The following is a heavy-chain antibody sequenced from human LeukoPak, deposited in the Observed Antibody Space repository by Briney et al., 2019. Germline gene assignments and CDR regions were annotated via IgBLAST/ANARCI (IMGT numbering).Heavy chain of an antibody. CDR2: IYYTGST. V-gene: IGHV4-39*07. CDR3: VARPPIVAIQFDY. D-gene: IGHD6-13*01. CDR1: GGSISSSNSY. J-gene: IGHJ4*02. Sequence: SETLSLTCTVYGGSISSSNSYWGWIRQPPGKGLEWIGSIYYTGSTYSNPSLKSRVTISMDTSKNQFSLKLSSVTAADTAVDYCVARPPIVAIQFDYWGQGTLVTVSS.